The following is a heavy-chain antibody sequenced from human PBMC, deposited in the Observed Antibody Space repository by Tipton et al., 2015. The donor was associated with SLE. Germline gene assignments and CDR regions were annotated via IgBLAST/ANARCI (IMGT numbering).Heavy chain of an antibody. CDR3: ARGGQTYSTYTWLDP. Sequence: QLVQSGAEVKKPGASLKVSCKASGYTFINYYVHWVRQAPGHGLQWMGIINPNGGPTSYAQSFQGRLTMTRDTSTGTVYMELTSLRSDDTAVYYCARGGQTYSTYTWLDPWGQGTLVTVSS. CDR1: GYTFINYY. CDR2: INPNGGPT. V-gene: IGHV1-46*01. J-gene: IGHJ5*02. D-gene: IGHD2-15*01.